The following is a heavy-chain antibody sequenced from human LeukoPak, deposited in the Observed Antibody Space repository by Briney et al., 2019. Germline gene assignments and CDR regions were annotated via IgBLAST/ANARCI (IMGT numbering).Heavy chain of an antibody. J-gene: IGHJ4*02. CDR1: GFTFSRYG. D-gene: IGHD3-9*01. V-gene: IGHV3-30*02. CDR3: ARGSQYNILTGFIVGAMDDFDY. CDR2: TRFDGKNK. Sequence: GGSLRLSCAASGFTFSRYGMHWVRQAPGKGLEWVSFTRFDGKNKYYADSVKGRFTISKDSSKNTLDLQMNSLRTEDTAVYYCARGSQYNILTGFIVGAMDDFDYWGQRTLVTVSS.